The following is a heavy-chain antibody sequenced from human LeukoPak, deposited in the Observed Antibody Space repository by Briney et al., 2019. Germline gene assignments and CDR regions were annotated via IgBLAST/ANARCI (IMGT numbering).Heavy chain of an antibody. CDR3: ASGYSYGYVNYYFDY. J-gene: IGHJ4*02. D-gene: IGHD5-18*01. V-gene: IGHV3-23*01. CDR2: ISGSGGST. Sequence: QTGGSLRLSCAASGFTFSSYAMSWIRQAPGKGLEWVSAISGSGGSTYYADSVKGRFTISRDNSKNTLYLQMNSLRAEDTAVYYCASGYSYGYVNYYFDYWGQGTLVTVSS. CDR1: GFTFSSYA.